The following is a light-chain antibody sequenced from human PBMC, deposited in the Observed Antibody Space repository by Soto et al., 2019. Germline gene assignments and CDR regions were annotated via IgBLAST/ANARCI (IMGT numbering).Light chain of an antibody. CDR3: HQRQSWPRT. CDR2: QTS. V-gene: IGKV3-11*01. Sequence: DNVLTQSPAALSAFPAYACILSCRASQYINTRLAWYQHRPGQAPRLLIYQTSIRAAGIPARFSASGSGTDFTLTISDVQPEDFALYYCHQRQSWPRTFGQGTKVDIK. J-gene: IGKJ1*01. CDR1: QYINTR.